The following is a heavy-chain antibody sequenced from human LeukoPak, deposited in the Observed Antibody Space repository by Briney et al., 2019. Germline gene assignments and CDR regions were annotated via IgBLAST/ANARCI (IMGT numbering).Heavy chain of an antibody. J-gene: IGHJ4*02. CDR1: GGSFSGYY. Sequence: SETLSLTCAVYGGSFSGYYWSWIRQPPGKGLEWIGYIYYSGSTYYNPSLKSRVTISVDTSKNQFSLKMSSVTAADTAVYYCARDRGAKDYWGQGTLVTVSS. CDR3: ARDRGAKDY. D-gene: IGHD1-26*01. V-gene: IGHV4-34*09. CDR2: IYYSGST.